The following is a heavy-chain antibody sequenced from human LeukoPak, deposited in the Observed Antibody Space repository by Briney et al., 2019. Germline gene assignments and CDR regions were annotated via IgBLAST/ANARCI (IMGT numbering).Heavy chain of an antibody. CDR3: ARGVLIVGATKGRFDYFDY. J-gene: IGHJ4*02. CDR1: GGSFRGYY. CDR2: INHSGST. V-gene: IGHV4-34*01. D-gene: IGHD1-26*01. Sequence: SETLSLTCAVYGGSFRGYYWSWIRQPPGKGLEWIGEINHSGSTNYNPSLKSRVTISVDTSKNQFSLKLSSVTAADTAVYYCARGVLIVGATKGRFDYFDYWGQGTLVTVSS.